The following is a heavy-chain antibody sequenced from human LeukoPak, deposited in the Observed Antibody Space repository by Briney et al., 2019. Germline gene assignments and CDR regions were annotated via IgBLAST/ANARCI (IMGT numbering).Heavy chain of an antibody. V-gene: IGHV3-23*01. Sequence: GGSLRLSCAASGFTFSSYAMSWVRQAPGKGLEWVSAISGSGGSTYYADSVKGRFTISRGNSKNTLYLQMNSLRAEDTAVYYCAKYSSGWYGVPDYWGQGTLVTVSS. CDR1: GFTFSSYA. J-gene: IGHJ4*02. CDR2: ISGSGGST. CDR3: AKYSSGWYGVPDY. D-gene: IGHD6-19*01.